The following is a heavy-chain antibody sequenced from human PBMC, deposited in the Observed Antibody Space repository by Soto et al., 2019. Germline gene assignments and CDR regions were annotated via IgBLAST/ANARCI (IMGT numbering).Heavy chain of an antibody. CDR3: ARGGGSVLRFLEWLSPQNWFDP. CDR2: INHSGST. CDR1: GGSFSGYY. Sequence: SETLSLTCAVYGGSFSGYYWSWIRQPPGKGLEWIGEINHSGSTNYNPSLKSRVTISVDTSKNQFSLKLSSVTAADTAVYYCARGGGSVLRFLEWLSPQNWFDPWGQGTLVTVSS. V-gene: IGHV4-34*01. J-gene: IGHJ5*02. D-gene: IGHD3-3*01.